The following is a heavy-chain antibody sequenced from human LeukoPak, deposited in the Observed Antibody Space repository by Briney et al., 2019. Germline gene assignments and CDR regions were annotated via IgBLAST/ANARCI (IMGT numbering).Heavy chain of an antibody. CDR1: GFFFSDYS. V-gene: IGHV3-21*01. CDR2: ISSSSRYI. Sequence: PGGALRLSCAASGFFFSDYSMSWVRQARGKGREWGSSISSSSRYIYYADSVKGRFTISRDNAKNSLFLQMNNLRAEHTAVYFCARELSFYYYDSSGYPADYWGQGTLVTVSS. D-gene: IGHD3-22*01. CDR3: ARELSFYYYDSSGYPADY. J-gene: IGHJ4*02.